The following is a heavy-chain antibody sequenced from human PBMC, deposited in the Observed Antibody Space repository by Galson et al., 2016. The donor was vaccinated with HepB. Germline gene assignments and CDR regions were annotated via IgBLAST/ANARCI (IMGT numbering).Heavy chain of an antibody. Sequence: TLSLTCTVSDGSISSGKYYWSWIRQPAGKELEWIGRIYTSGSTNYNPSLKSRVTISGDTSQNQLSLRLISVTAADTAVYYCARDSIDGEYLRHWSQGTLVTVSS. J-gene: IGHJ1*01. CDR2: IYTSGST. V-gene: IGHV4-61*02. CDR3: ARDSIDGEYLRH. CDR1: DGSISSGKYY. D-gene: IGHD2-21*01.